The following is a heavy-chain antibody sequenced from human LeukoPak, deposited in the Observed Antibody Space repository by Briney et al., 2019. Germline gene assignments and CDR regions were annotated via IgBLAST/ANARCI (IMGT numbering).Heavy chain of an antibody. V-gene: IGHV4-59*01. J-gene: IGHJ4*02. CDR2: IYYSGST. Sequence: PSETLSPTCTVSGGSISSYYWSWIRQPPGKGLEWIGYIYYSGSTNYNPSLKSRVTISVDTSKNQFSLKLSSVTAADTAVYYCARLLITMVRGVIIHTLDYWGQGTLVTVSS. D-gene: IGHD3-10*01. CDR1: GGSISSYY. CDR3: ARLLITMVRGVIIHTLDY.